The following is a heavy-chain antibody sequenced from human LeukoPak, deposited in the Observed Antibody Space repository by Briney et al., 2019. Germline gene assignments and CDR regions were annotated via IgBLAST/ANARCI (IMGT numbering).Heavy chain of an antibody. D-gene: IGHD6-19*01. Sequence: AGGSLRLSCAASGFTFSSYSMNWVRQASGKGLEWVSSISSSSSYIYYADSVKGRFTISRDNAKNSLYLQMNSLRAEDTAVYYCARDPSVIAVAGPVDYWGQGTLVTVSS. V-gene: IGHV3-21*01. CDR1: GFTFSSYS. J-gene: IGHJ4*02. CDR2: ISSSSSYI. CDR3: ARDPSVIAVAGPVDY.